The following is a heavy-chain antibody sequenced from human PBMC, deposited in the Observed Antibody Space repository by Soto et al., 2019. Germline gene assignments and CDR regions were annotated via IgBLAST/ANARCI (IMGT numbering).Heavy chain of an antibody. Sequence: QPGGSLRLSCAASGFTFSSFGMHWVRQAPGKGLEWVALISYDGNNKSYADSVKGRFTISRDSSKNTLFLQMNSLRLEDTAIYFCAKGYYYDSSPFDFWGQGTLVTVSS. CDR1: GFTFSSFG. CDR2: ISYDGNNK. CDR3: AKGYYYDSSPFDF. J-gene: IGHJ4*02. V-gene: IGHV3-30*18. D-gene: IGHD3-22*01.